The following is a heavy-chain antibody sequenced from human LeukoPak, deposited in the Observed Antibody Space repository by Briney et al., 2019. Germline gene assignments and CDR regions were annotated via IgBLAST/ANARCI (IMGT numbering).Heavy chain of an antibody. CDR2: IKSRKDGGTT. D-gene: IGHD3-16*02. Sequence: PGGSLRLSCAVSGFTFSTAWVTWVRQTPGKGLEWVGHIKSRKDGGTTDYAAPVTGRFTISRDDSKNTVYLQMNSLKTEDTAVYYCATANTYYDYVWGSARYIYWGQGTLVTVSS. CDR1: GFTFSTAW. CDR3: ATANTYYDYVWGSARYIY. V-gene: IGHV3-15*01. J-gene: IGHJ4*02.